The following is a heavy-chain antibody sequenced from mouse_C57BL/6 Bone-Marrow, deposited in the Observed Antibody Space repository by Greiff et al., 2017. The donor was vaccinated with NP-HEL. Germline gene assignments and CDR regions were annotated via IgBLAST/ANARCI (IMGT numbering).Heavy chain of an antibody. CDR1: GFTFSSYG. D-gene: IGHD2-2*01. V-gene: IGHV5-6*01. J-gene: IGHJ3*01. Sequence: EVMLVESGGDLVKPGGSLKLSCAASGFTFSSYGMSWVRQTPDKRLEWVATISSGGSYTYYPDSVKGRFTISRDNAKNTLYLQMSSLKSEYTAMYYCARHEEYYGYERFAYWGQGTLVTVSA. CDR3: ARHEEYYGYERFAY. CDR2: ISSGGSYT.